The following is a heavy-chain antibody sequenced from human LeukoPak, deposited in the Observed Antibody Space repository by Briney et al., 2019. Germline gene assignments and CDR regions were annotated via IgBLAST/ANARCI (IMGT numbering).Heavy chain of an antibody. D-gene: IGHD6-13*01. CDR1: GFTVSSNY. J-gene: IGHJ5*02. Sequence: GGSLRLSCAASGFTVSSNYMSWVRPAPGKGLEWVSLINSGGSTYYADSVKGRFIISRDNSKNTLYLQMNSLRAEDTAVYYCAKDKALGYVTWFDPWGQGTLVTVSS. CDR3: AKDKALGYVTWFDP. V-gene: IGHV3-53*01. CDR2: INSGGST.